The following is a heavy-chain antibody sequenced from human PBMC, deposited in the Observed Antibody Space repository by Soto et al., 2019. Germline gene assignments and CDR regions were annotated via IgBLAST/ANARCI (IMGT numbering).Heavy chain of an antibody. V-gene: IGHV4-31*03. CDR3: ARTPYYDILTGYTHGSGDY. J-gene: IGHJ4*02. CDR1: GGSISSGGYY. Sequence: SETLSLTCTVSGGSISSGGYYWSWIRQHPGKGLEWIGYIYYSGSTYYNPSLKSRVTISVDTSKNQFSLKLSSVTAADTAVYYCARTPYYDILTGYTHGSGDYWGQGTLVTVSS. CDR2: IYYSGST. D-gene: IGHD3-9*01.